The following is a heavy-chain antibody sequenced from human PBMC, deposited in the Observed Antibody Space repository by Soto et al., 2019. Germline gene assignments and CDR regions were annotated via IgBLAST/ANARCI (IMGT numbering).Heavy chain of an antibody. V-gene: IGHV3-33*01. CDR2: IWYDGSNK. CDR3: ARGTFNYYYAMDV. Sequence: QVQLVESGGGVVQPGRSLRLSCAASGFSFSSYGMHWVRQAPGKGLEWVAVIWYDGSNKYYVDSVKGRFTISRDNSKNTLYLQMNSLRVEDTAVYYCARGTFNYYYAMDVWGQGTTVTVSS. D-gene: IGHD1-1*01. J-gene: IGHJ6*02. CDR1: GFSFSSYG.